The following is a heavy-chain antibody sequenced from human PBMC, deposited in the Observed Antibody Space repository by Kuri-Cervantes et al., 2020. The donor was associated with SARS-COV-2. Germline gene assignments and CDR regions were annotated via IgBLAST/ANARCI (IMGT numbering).Heavy chain of an antibody. J-gene: IGHJ6*02. D-gene: IGHD2-8*02. CDR1: GGSRSSYY. CDR2: IYYNGNT. V-gene: IGHV4-59*01. Sequence: GTVSGGSRSSYYWSWIRQPPGKGLEWIGYIYYNGNTNYSPSLNGRVTISLDTSENQFSLKLSSVTAADTAVYYCAREIAVTGGGMDVWGQGTTVTVSS. CDR3: AREIAVTGGGMDV.